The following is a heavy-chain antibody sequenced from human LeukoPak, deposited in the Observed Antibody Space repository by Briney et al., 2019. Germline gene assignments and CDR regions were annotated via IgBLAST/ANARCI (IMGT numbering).Heavy chain of an antibody. CDR1: GGTFSSYA. D-gene: IGHD4-11*01. CDR2: IIPLFGTP. CDR3: ARGGRRTSNRNTWFDP. Sequence: GASVKVSCKASGGTFSSYAINWVRPAPGQGLEWMGGIIPLFGTPNYAQTFRGRVTIITDESTSTVYMELSSPRSEDTAVYYRARGGRRTSNRNTWFDPWGRGTLVTVSS. V-gene: IGHV1-69*05. J-gene: IGHJ5*02.